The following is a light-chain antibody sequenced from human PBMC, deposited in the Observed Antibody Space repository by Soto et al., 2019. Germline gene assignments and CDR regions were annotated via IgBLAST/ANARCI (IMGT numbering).Light chain of an antibody. CDR1: SSDVGRYDY. Sequence: QSALTQPAAVSGPPGQSITISCTGTSSDVGRYDYVSWYQHHPGKAPKLIIYVVSDRPSGVSNRFSGSKSGNTASLTISGLQAEDEADYYCSSFTDSRVYVFGSGTKVTVL. CDR2: VVS. V-gene: IGLV2-14*01. CDR3: SSFTDSRVYV. J-gene: IGLJ1*01.